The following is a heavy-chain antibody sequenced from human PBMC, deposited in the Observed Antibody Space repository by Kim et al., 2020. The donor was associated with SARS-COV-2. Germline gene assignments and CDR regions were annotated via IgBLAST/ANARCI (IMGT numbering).Heavy chain of an antibody. D-gene: IGHD4-4*01. J-gene: IGHJ1*01. V-gene: IGHV3-74*01. CDR1: GFTFRSYW. CDR3: VRGWDSGDGYSIH. Sequence: GGSLRLSCTASGFTFRSYWMHWVRQVPGKGLVWVSRINGDGRSTDYADSVKGRFTISRDNAKNTLYLQMNSLRADDTAVYYCVRGWDSGDGYSIHWGQGALVPVSS. CDR2: INGDGRST.